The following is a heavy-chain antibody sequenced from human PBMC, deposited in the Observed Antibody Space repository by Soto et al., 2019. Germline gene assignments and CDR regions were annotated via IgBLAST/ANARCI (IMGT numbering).Heavy chain of an antibody. CDR2: VTSNGGST. D-gene: IGHD6-13*01. CDR3: VKNRGSWYGPSDY. J-gene: IGHJ4*02. Sequence: HPGGSLRLSCSASGFTFSSYAMHWVRQAPGKGLEYVSAVTSNGGSTYYADSVKGRFTISRDNSKNTLYLQMSSLRAEDTAVYYCVKNRGSWYGPSDYWGQGTLVTVS. CDR1: GFTFSSYA. V-gene: IGHV3-64D*06.